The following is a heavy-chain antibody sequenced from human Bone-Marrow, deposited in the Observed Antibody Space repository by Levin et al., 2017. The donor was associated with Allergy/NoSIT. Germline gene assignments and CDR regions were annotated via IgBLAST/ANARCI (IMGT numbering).Heavy chain of an antibody. Sequence: WGSLRLSCSFSGFPFPDYAMSWVRQAPGKGLEWVSAMSASVFTTFYTDSVQGRFTISRDNSMNTLYLQMNSLRAEDTAVYYCARAMSSGWNYYYALDVWGQGTTVTVSS. CDR2: MSASVFTT. CDR3: ARAMSSGWNYYYALDV. J-gene: IGHJ6*02. V-gene: IGHV3-23*01. CDR1: GFPFPDYA. D-gene: IGHD6-19*01.